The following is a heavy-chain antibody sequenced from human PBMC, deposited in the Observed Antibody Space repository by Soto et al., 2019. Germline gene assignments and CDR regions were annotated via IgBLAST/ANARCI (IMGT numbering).Heavy chain of an antibody. J-gene: IGHJ4*02. CDR3: ARDAYYDGDYGSFDY. D-gene: IGHD4-17*01. CDR1: GYTFTSYG. Sequence: QVQLVQSGAEVKKPGASVKVSCKASGYTFTSYGISWVRQAPGQGLEWMGWIGAYNGNTNYAQKLQGRVTMTTDTSTSTAYMELRSLRSDDTAVYYCARDAYYDGDYGSFDYWGQGTLVTVSS. V-gene: IGHV1-18*01. CDR2: IGAYNGNT.